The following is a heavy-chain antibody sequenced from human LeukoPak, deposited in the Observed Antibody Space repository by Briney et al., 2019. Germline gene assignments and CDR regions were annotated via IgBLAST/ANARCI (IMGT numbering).Heavy chain of an antibody. CDR3: AREGGVAAAEYTYYYYYGMDV. D-gene: IGHD6-13*01. CDR2: IYYSGST. V-gene: IGHV4-59*01. CDR1: GGSISSYY. Sequence: SETLSLTCTVSGGSISSYYWSWIRQPPGKGLEWIGYIYYSGSTNYNPSLKSRVTISVDTSKNQFSLKLSSVTAADTAVYYCAREGGVAAAEYTYYYYYGMDVWGQGTTVTVSS. J-gene: IGHJ6*02.